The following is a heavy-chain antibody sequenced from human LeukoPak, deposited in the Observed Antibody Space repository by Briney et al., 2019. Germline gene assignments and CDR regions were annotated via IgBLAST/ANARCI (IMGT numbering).Heavy chain of an antibody. J-gene: IGHJ4*02. V-gene: IGHV4-30-2*01. CDR3: AGGKYSMVRGVIIDYFDY. Sequence: SETLSLTCAVSGGSISSGGYSWRWIRQPPGKGLEWIGYIYHSGSTYYNPSLKSRVTISVDRSKNQFSLKLSSVTAADTAVYYCAGGKYSMVRGVIIDYFDYWGQGILVTVSS. CDR1: GGSISSGGYS. CDR2: IYHSGST. D-gene: IGHD3-10*01.